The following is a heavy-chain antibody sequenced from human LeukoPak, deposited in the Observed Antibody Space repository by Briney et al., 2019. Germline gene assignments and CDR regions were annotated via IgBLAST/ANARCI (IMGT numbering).Heavy chain of an antibody. CDR1: GFTFNTYT. V-gene: IGHV3-21*01. CDR2: IGRTSVDK. D-gene: IGHD3-22*01. J-gene: IGHJ4*02. Sequence: GGSLRLSCAASGFTFNTYTMNWVRQAPGKGLEWISSIGRTSVDKYYADSVRGRFTISRDNAKNSLYVQMNSLRAEDTAVYYCVRGDSRELWGQGTLVTASS. CDR3: VRGDSREL.